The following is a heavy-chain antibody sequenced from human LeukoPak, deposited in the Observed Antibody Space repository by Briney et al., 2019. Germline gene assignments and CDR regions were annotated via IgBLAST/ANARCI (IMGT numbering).Heavy chain of an antibody. D-gene: IGHD6-13*01. Sequence: GGSLRLSCAASGFTFSSYAMGWVRQAPGKGLEWVSAISGSGGSTYYADSVKGRFTISRDNAKNTLYLQMNSLRAEDTAVYYCARESGIAAALDPWGQGTLVTVSS. V-gene: IGHV3-23*01. J-gene: IGHJ5*02. CDR3: ARESGIAAALDP. CDR1: GFTFSSYA. CDR2: ISGSGGST.